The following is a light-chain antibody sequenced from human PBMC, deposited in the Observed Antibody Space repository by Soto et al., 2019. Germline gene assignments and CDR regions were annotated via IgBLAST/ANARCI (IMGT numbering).Light chain of an antibody. CDR3: QQYYSTPPT. V-gene: IGKV4-1*01. Sequence: DIVMTQSPDSLAVSLGERATINCKSSQSVLYSSNNKNYLAWYQQKPGHPPKLLIYWASTRESGVPDRFSGSGSLTDFTLTISSLQAEDVAVYYCQQYYSTPPTFGQGTKVEIK. J-gene: IGKJ1*01. CDR1: QSVLYSSNNKNY. CDR2: WAS.